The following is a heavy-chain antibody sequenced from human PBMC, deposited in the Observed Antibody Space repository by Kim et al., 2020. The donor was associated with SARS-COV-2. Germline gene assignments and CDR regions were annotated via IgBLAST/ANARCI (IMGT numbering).Heavy chain of an antibody. Sequence: GVSLRLSCVGSGLTFSRYIMHCVRQAPGKGLEYVSAISSDGSNTFYANSVKGRFTISRDNSKHTLYLQMGSLRAEDMAVYYCTKGYDILTGPPHAMDVWG. CDR1: GLTFSRYI. D-gene: IGHD3-9*01. CDR3: TKGYDILTGPPHAMDV. J-gene: IGHJ6*01. V-gene: IGHV3-64*01. CDR2: ISSDGSNT.